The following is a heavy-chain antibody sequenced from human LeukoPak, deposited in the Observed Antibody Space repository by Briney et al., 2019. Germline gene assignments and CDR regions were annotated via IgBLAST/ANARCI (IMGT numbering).Heavy chain of an antibody. J-gene: IGHJ4*02. CDR2: ISSSSSYI. D-gene: IGHD3-22*01. V-gene: IGHV3-21*01. CDR1: GFTFSNAW. Sequence: PGGSLRLSCAASGFTFSNAWMSWVRQAPGKGLEWVSSISSSSSYIYYADSVKGRFTISRDNAKNSLYLQMNSLRAEDTAVYYCARASYYYDSSGYWSQFDYWGQGTLVTVSS. CDR3: ARASYYYDSSGYWSQFDY.